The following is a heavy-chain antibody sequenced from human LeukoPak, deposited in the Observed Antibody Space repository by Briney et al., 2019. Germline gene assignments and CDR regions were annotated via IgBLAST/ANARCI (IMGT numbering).Heavy chain of an antibody. CDR2: IYYSGST. J-gene: IGHJ4*02. V-gene: IGHV4-59*08. Sequence: SETLSLTCTVSGGAISSDYWSWIRQPPGKGLEWLGYIYYSGSTNYNPSLKSRVTISVDTSKNQFSLKLSSVTAADTAMYYCARQGGSGSYIAYWGQGTLVTVSS. CDR1: GGAISSDY. D-gene: IGHD3-10*01. CDR3: ARQGGSGSYIAY.